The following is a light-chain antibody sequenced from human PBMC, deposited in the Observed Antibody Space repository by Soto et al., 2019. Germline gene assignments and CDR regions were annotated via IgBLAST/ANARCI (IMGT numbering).Light chain of an antibody. CDR1: ESVSRY. CDR2: DAS. J-gene: IGKJ1*01. CDR3: QQRSNWPRT. V-gene: IGKV3-11*01. Sequence: EIVLTQSPASLSLSPGERATLSCRASESVSRYLAWYQQKPGQAPRLLIYDASNRATGIPARFSGSGAGTDFTLTISSLEHEDVAVYYCQQRSNWPRTFGQGTKVEV.